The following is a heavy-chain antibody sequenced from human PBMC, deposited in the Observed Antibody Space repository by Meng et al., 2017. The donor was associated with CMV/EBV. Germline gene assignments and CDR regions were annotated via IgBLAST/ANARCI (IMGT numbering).Heavy chain of an antibody. CDR3: ARDSVLRSSSDYYFYGMDV. D-gene: IGHD3-3*01. CDR1: GFNFSSYE. V-gene: IGHV3-48*03. Sequence: SCAASGFNFSSYEMNWVRLAPGRGLEWVASVSGSVSPTYYADSVKGRFTISIDNTKTSLYLQMNNLRADDSAIYYCARDSVLRSSSDYYFYGMDVWGQGTTVTVSS. CDR2: VSGSVSPT. J-gene: IGHJ6*02.